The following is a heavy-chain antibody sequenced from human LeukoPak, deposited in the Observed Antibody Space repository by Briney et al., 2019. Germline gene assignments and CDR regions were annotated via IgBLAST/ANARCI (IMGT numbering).Heavy chain of an antibody. J-gene: IGHJ4*02. CDR2: ISYDGSNK. V-gene: IGHV3-30*18. D-gene: IGHD4-23*01. CDR3: AKDLGDYDGNSDLNY. CDR1: GFTFSNYG. Sequence: GGSLRLSCAASGFTFSNYGMHWVRQAPGKGLEWVAVISYDGSNKYYADSVKGRFTISRDNSKNTLYLQMNSLRAEDTAVYYCAKDLGDYDGNSDLNYWGQGTLVTVPS.